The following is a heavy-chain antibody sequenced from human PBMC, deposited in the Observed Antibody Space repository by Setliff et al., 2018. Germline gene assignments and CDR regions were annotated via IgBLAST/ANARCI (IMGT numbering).Heavy chain of an antibody. CDR1: GGSISSSSYY. CDR2: IYYSGST. J-gene: IGHJ4*02. CDR3: ARSWFGELFDYFDY. Sequence: PSETLSLTCTVSGGSISSSSYYWGWILQPPGKGLEWIGSIYYSGSTYYNPSLKSRVTISVDTSKNQFSLKLSSVTAADTAVYYCARSWFGELFDYFDYWGQGTLVTVSS. V-gene: IGHV4-39*01. D-gene: IGHD3-10*01.